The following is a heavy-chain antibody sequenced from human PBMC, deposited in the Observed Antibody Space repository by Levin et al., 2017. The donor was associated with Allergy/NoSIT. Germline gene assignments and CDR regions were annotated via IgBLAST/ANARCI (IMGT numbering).Heavy chain of an antibody. D-gene: IGHD5-12*01. CDR3: ARDRSGSYFDY. Sequence: SETLSLTCTVSGGPVSSGSYYWSWIRQPPGTGLEWIGYRYYSGSTSYNPSLKSRVTISADTSKNQFSLKLTSVTAADTAVYYCARDRSGSYFDYWGQGTLVTVSS. CDR2: RYYSGST. V-gene: IGHV4-61*01. CDR1: GGPVSSGSYY. J-gene: IGHJ4*02.